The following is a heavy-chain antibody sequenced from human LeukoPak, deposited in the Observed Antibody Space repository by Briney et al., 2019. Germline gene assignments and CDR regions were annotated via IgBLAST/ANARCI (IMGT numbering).Heavy chain of an antibody. V-gene: IGHV3-74*03. D-gene: IGHD5/OR15-5a*01. CDR1: GFIFSNYW. CDR2: VNNDGSST. J-gene: IGHJ4*02. Sequence: GGSLRLSCAASGFIFSNYWMHWVRQAPGNGLVWVSRVNNDGSSTTYADSVKGRFTISRDNAKNTLYLQMNSLRAEDTAVYYCAKGGLRVTDYWGQGTLVTVSS. CDR3: AKGGLRVTDY.